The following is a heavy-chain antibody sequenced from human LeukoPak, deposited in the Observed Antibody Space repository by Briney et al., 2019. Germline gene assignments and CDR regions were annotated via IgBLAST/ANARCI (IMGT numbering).Heavy chain of an antibody. Sequence: SEALSLTCTISGGSISSYYWSWIRQPPGKGLEWIAYISDIGSINYNPSLKSRVTISLDTSKNQFSLKLSSVTAADTAVYYCAGHHPRNTVDFWGQGTLVTVSS. J-gene: IGHJ4*02. CDR2: ISDIGSI. CDR3: AGHHPRNTVDF. V-gene: IGHV4-59*08. D-gene: IGHD2/OR15-2a*01. CDR1: GGSISSYY.